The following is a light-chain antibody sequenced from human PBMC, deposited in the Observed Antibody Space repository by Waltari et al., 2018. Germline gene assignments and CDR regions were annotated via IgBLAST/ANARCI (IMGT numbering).Light chain of an antibody. V-gene: IGKV4-1*01. CDR1: QSVLYSSDNKNY. Sequence: DFVMTQSPASLSVSLGERATINCRSSQSVLYSSDNKNYLAWFQHKPGHPPKLLIYWASLRQSGVPDRFSGSGSERDFSLTISSVQAEDVAVYYCQQYYSPPYTFGQGTKLEIK. J-gene: IGKJ2*01. CDR3: QQYYSPPYT. CDR2: WAS.